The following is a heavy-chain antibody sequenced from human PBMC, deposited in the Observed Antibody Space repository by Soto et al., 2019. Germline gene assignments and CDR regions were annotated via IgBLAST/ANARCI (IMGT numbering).Heavy chain of an antibody. Sequence: QVQLQESGPGLVKPSETLSLSCTVSGGSVSSDSYYWSWIRQPPGKGLEWIGYIHHSGSTNYNPSLKSRVTISAVTSKKQFSLKLTSVTAADTAVYYCARGRYYEYFQDWGQGTLVTVSS. CDR2: IHHSGST. D-gene: IGHD1-26*01. CDR3: ARGRYYEYFQD. V-gene: IGHV4-61*01. CDR1: GGSVSSDSYY. J-gene: IGHJ1*01.